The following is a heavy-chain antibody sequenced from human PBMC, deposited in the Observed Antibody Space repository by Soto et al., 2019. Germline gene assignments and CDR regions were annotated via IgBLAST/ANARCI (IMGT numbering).Heavy chain of an antibody. CDR3: ARDLWGYCGTDCYPLDV. D-gene: IGHD2-21*02. J-gene: IGHJ6*02. Sequence: SDNWSLTSTVSAGTPSRDWWSWIRQPPGKGLEWIGYMYNTGSTVYNPSFKSRVTISVDTSKNQFSLKLNSVTAADTAVYYCARDLWGYCGTDCYPLDVWGQGTTVT. CDR2: MYNTGST. V-gene: IGHV4-59*01. CDR1: AGTPSRDW.